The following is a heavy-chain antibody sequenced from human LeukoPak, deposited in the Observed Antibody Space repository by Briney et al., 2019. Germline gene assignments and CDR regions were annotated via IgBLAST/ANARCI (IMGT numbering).Heavy chain of an antibody. CDR1: GYTFTSYG. Sequence: ASVKVSCKASGYTFTSYGISWVRQAPGQGLEWMGWISAYNGNTNYAQKLQGRVTMTTDTSTSTAYTELRSLRSDDTAVYYCAREVREYYYYYMDVWGKGTTVTVSS. D-gene: IGHD1-26*01. V-gene: IGHV1-18*01. CDR2: ISAYNGNT. J-gene: IGHJ6*03. CDR3: AREVREYYYYYMDV.